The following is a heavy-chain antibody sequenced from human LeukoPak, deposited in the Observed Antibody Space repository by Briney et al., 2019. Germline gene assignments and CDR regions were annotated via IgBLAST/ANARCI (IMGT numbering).Heavy chain of an antibody. D-gene: IGHD3-22*01. J-gene: IGHJ4*02. CDR1: GGPFSGYY. CDR2: INHSGST. CDR3: VTYYFDSSGPKKNY. V-gene: IGHV4-34*01. Sequence: SETLSLTCAVYGGPFSGYYWSWIRQPPGKGLEWIGEINHSGSTNYNPSFKSRVTISVDTSKKQFSLKLSSVTAADTAVYYCVTYYFDSSGPKKNYWGQGTLVTVSS.